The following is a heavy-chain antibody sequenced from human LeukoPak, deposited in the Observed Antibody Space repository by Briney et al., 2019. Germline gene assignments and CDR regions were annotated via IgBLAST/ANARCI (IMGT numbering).Heavy chain of an antibody. CDR3: AKDLPAAYFDY. CDR1: GFTFSNFG. Sequence: GGSLRLSCAASGFTFSNFGMHWVRQAPGKGLEWVAFIRSDGGIKYYADSVKGRFTISRDNSKNTLYLQMNSLRAEDTAVHYCAKDLPAAYFDYWGQGTLVTVSS. J-gene: IGHJ4*02. V-gene: IGHV3-30*02. D-gene: IGHD2-2*01. CDR2: IRSDGGIK.